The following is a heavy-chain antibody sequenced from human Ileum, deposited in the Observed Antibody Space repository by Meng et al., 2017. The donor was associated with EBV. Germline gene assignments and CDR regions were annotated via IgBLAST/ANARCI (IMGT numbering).Heavy chain of an antibody. CDR2: VNTGNGKT. V-gene: IGHV1-3*04. CDR1: GYTFTSYP. CDR3: ASRPENDVGPFDY. J-gene: IGHJ4*02. Sequence: HVHLVQSGAEVKKPGASVKVSCKASGYTFTSYPMHWVRQAPGQRLRWMGWVNTGNGKTEYSQNFQGRVTITRDTSANTAYMELSSLRSEDTAVYYCASRPENDVGPFDYWGQGTLVTVSS. D-gene: IGHD1-14*01.